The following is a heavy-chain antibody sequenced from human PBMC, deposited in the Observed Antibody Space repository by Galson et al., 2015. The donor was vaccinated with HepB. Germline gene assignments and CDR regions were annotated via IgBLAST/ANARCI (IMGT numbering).Heavy chain of an antibody. CDR3: AIGHEGYSGLGPAY. Sequence: SLRLSCAVSGLKVSTNYMSWVRQAPGKGLECVSVIYSGGNTYYADSVKGRFIISRDNSKNTVYFQMNSLRAEDAGVYYCAIGHEGYSGLGPAYWGQGTLVTVSS. J-gene: IGHJ4*02. CDR1: GLKVSTNY. D-gene: IGHD1-1*01. CDR2: IYSGGNT. V-gene: IGHV3-66*01.